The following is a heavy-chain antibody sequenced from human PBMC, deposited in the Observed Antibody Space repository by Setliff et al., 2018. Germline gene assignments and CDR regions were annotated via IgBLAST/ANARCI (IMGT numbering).Heavy chain of an antibody. CDR2: ISPVYGIA. V-gene: IGHV1-18*01. CDR3: VRGPGPSVVVAIPFDH. CDR1: GYAFITFG. D-gene: IGHD3-22*01. Sequence: ASVKVSCKTSGYAFITFGMSWVRQAPGQGLEWMGWISPVYGIANYARKFQGRVTMTADTSTSTAYLELTSLRYDDTAVYYCVRGPGPSVVVAIPFDHWGQGSLVTVSS. J-gene: IGHJ4*02.